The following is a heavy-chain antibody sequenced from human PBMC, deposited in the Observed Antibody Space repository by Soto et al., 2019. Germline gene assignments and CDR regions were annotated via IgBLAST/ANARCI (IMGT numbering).Heavy chain of an antibody. CDR2: IYYSEST. CDR3: ARVRFLELDV. V-gene: IGHV4-59*02. CDR1: GGSVSSYY. J-gene: IGHJ6*02. D-gene: IGHD3-3*01. Sequence: SETLSLTCTASGGSVSSYYWSWIRQPPGKGLEWIGYIYYSESTNYNPSLTSRVTISVDTSKNQFSLKLSSVTVADTAVYYCARVRFLELDVWGQGTRVTLSS.